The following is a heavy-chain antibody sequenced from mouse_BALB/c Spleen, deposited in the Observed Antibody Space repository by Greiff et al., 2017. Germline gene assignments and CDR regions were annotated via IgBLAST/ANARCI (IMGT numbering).Heavy chain of an antibody. CDR3: ARHGYDAY. D-gene: IGHD2-2*01. CDR2: ISSGGGST. J-gene: IGHJ3*01. CDR1: GFAFSSYD. V-gene: IGHV5-12-1*01. Sequence: DVMLVESGGGLVKPGGSLKLSCAASGFAFSSYDMSWVRQTPEKRLEWVAYISSGGGSTYYPDTVKGRFTISRDNAKNTLYLQMSSLKSEDTAMYYCARHGYDAYWGQGTLVTVSA.